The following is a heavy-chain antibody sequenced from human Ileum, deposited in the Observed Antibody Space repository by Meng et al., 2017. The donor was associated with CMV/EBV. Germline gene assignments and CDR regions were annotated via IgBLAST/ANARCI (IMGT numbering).Heavy chain of an antibody. CDR2: INSDGSST. J-gene: IGHJ4*02. CDR3: ARGGYSYGYGFDY. D-gene: IGHD5-18*01. CDR1: GFTFSSYW. V-gene: IGHV3-74*01. Sequence: DSGFTFSSYWMHWVRQAPGKGLVWVSRINSDGSSTSYADSVKGRFTISRDNAKNTLYLQMNSLRAEDTAVYYCARGGYSYGYGFDYWGQGTLVTVSS.